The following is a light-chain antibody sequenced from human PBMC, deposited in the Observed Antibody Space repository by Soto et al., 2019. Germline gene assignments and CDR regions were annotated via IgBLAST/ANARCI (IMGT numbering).Light chain of an antibody. J-gene: IGLJ2*01. CDR3: SSYTSSSTQVV. CDR1: SSDVGSYNY. V-gene: IGLV2-14*01. Sequence: QAVVTQPASVSGSPGQSITISCTGTSSDVGSYNYVSWYQQHPGKAPKLMIYDVSNRPSGVSNRFSGSKSGNTASLTISGLQAEDEADYYCSSYTSSSTQVVFGGGTKLTVL. CDR2: DVS.